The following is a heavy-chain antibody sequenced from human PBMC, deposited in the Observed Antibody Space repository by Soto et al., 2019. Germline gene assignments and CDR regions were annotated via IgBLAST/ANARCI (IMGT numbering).Heavy chain of an antibody. CDR2: MSPDSGDT. V-gene: IGHV1-8*01. CDR1: GYTISSYD. D-gene: IGHD5-12*01. J-gene: IGHJ5*02. Sequence: QVQLVQSGAEVKKPGASVKVSCKASGYTISSYDINWVRQATGQGLEWMGWMSPDSGDTGYAPSFQGRVAMTRNISINTAYLELSSLTPEDTGVYYCARDIMAPWVQGTLVTVSS. CDR3: ARDIMAP.